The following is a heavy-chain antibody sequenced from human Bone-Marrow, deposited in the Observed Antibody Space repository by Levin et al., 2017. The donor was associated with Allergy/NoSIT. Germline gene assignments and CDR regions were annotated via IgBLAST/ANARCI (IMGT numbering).Heavy chain of an antibody. V-gene: IGHV1-8*01. CDR2: MNPNSGNT. J-gene: IGHJ5*02. CDR1: GYTFTSYD. Sequence: ASVKVSCKASGYTFTSYDINWVRQATGQGLEWMGWMNPNSGNTGYAQKFQGRVTMTRNTSISTAYMELSSLRSEDTAVYYCARGRLRYCSGGSCHQGYNWFDPWGQGTLVTVSS. CDR3: ARGRLRYCSGGSCHQGYNWFDP. D-gene: IGHD2-15*01.